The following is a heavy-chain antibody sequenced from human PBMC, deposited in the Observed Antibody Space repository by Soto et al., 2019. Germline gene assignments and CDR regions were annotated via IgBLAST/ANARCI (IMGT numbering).Heavy chain of an antibody. D-gene: IGHD3-3*01. J-gene: IGHJ6*02. CDR3: AKSQMHYDFWSGYYTGGDYYHYGMDV. CDR1: AFTFSSYA. Sequence: SLRLSCAASAFTFSSYAMSWFRQAPGKGLEWVSAISGSGGSTYYADSVKGRFTISRDNSKNTLYLQMNSLRAEDTAVYYCAKSQMHYDFWSGYYTGGDYYHYGMDVWGQGTTVTVSS. V-gene: IGHV3-23*01. CDR2: ISGSGGST.